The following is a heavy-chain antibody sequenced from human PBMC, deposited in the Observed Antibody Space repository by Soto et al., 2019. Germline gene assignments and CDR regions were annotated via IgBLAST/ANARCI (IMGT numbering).Heavy chain of an antibody. D-gene: IGHD1-7*01. J-gene: IGHJ4*02. CDR2: IYHSGST. V-gene: IGHV4-4*02. CDR1: GDSISSDNW. Sequence: SETLSLTCAVSGDSISSDNWWNWVRQPPGRGLEWIGEIYHSGSTNYNPSLKSRVTISVDKSKNQFSLKLTSVTAADTAVYYCAGLGTTVPPFVYWGQGTLVTVSS. CDR3: AGLGTTVPPFVY.